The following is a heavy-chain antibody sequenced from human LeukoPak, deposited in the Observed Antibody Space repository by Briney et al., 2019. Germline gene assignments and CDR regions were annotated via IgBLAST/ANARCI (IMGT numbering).Heavy chain of an antibody. D-gene: IGHD6-6*01. V-gene: IGHV5-51*01. Sequence: GESLKISCKGSGYSFTSHWIGWVRQMPGKGLEWKGIIYPGDSDTRYSPSFQGQVTISADKSISTAYLQWSSLKASDTAMYYCARQRYRSSSAFDIWGQGTMVTVSS. CDR2: IYPGDSDT. CDR3: ARQRYRSSSAFDI. J-gene: IGHJ3*02. CDR1: GYSFTSHW.